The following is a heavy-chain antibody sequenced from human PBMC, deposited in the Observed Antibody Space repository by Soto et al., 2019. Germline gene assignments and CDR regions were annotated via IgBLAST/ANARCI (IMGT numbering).Heavy chain of an antibody. CDR1: GFTFSSYW. CDR2: MPYDGSNK. Sequence: PGGSLRLSCAASGFTFSSYWMSWVRQAPGKGLQWVAVMPYDGSNKYYADSVKGRFTISRDNSKNTLYLQMNSLSPEDTAVYYCAKNSDYSGFDYWGQGTLVTVSS. J-gene: IGHJ4*02. V-gene: IGHV3-30*18. CDR3: AKNSDYSGFDY. D-gene: IGHD1-26*01.